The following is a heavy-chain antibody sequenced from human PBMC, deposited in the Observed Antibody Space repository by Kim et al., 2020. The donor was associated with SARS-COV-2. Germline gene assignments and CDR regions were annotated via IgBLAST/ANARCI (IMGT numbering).Heavy chain of an antibody. CDR3: ARVIWGTYRYTDY. CDR1: GYTFTNNA. J-gene: IGHJ4*02. D-gene: IGHD3-16*02. Sequence: ASVKVSCKASGYTFTNNAISWVRQAPGQGLEWMGWINTDTGNPTYAQAFTRRFVFSVDTSVTTAYLQISSLEAEDTALYYCARVIWGTYRYTDYWGQGTLVTVFS. CDR2: INTDTGNP. V-gene: IGHV7-4-1*02.